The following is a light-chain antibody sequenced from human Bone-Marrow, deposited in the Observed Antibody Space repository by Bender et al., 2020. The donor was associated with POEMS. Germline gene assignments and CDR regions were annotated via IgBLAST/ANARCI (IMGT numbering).Light chain of an antibody. CDR2: ANN. CDR1: NSNIGAGYD. V-gene: IGLV1-40*01. Sequence: QSVLTQPPSVSAAPGQRVSISCTGSNSNIGAGYDVKWYKQLPGTAPKLLIYANNIRPSGVPERFSGSKSGSSASLAITGLQTEDEGDYYCSSWDDSLSGWVFGGGTKLTVL. CDR3: SSWDDSLSGWV. J-gene: IGLJ3*02.